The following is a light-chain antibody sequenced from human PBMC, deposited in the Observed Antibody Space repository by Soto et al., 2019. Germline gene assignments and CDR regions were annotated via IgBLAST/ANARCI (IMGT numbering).Light chain of an antibody. CDR2: AAS. CDR1: QGISSY. Sequence: AIRMTQSPSSLSAYTGDRVTITCRASQGISSYLAWYQQKPGKAPKLLIYAASTLQSGVPSRFSGSGSGTDFTLTISCLQSEDFATYYCQQYYSYTPAITFGQGTRLEIK. J-gene: IGKJ5*01. V-gene: IGKV1-8*01. CDR3: QQYYSYTPAIT.